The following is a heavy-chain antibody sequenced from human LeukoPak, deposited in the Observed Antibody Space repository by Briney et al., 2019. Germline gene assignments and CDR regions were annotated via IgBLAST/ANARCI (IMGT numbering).Heavy chain of an antibody. J-gene: IGHJ4*02. CDR1: GGSISSGSYY. Sequence: SQTLSLTCTVSGGSISSGSYYWSWIRQPAVKRLEWIGRINTSGSTNYNPSLKSRVTISVDTSKNQFSLNLSSVTAADTAVYYCARARREMVDYWGQGTLVTVSS. CDR3: ARARREMVDY. CDR2: INTSGST. D-gene: IGHD5-24*01. V-gene: IGHV4-61*02.